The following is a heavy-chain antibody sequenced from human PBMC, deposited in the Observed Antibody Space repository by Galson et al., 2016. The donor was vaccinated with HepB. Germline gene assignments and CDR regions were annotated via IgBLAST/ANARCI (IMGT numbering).Heavy chain of an antibody. D-gene: IGHD3-22*01. CDR3: ARQFPNYEDYLDC. CDR1: GYSFTTYW. V-gene: IGHV5-51*07. Sequence: QSGAEVKKPGESLKISCKASGYSFTTYWIGWVHQMPGKGLQWMGVIHPGDSNTKYSPSFQGQVTISADRSISTVYLHWSSLKASDTAIYYCARQFPNYEDYLDCWGQGTLVTVSS. CDR2: IHPGDSNT. J-gene: IGHJ4*02.